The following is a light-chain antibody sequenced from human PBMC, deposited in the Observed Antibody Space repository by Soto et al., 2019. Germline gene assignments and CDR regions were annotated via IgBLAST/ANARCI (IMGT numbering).Light chain of an antibody. V-gene: IGLV2-14*01. J-gene: IGLJ1*01. Sequence: QSALTQPASVSGSPGQSITISCTGTSSDVGGHNYVSWYQQHPGKAPKLMIYEVTNRPSGVSNRSSVSNSSNTASLTISGRQAEDEAHYYWSSSRSSNTRVFGTGTKLTVL. CDR1: SSDVGGHNY. CDR3: SSSRSSNTRV. CDR2: EVT.